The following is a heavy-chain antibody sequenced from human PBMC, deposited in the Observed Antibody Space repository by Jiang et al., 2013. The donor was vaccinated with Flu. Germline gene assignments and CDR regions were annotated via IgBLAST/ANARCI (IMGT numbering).Heavy chain of an antibody. CDR3: AKGAVVVVAAIFDY. D-gene: IGHD2-15*01. CDR2: ITGSGGSA. V-gene: IGHV3-23*01. CDR1: GFTFSSYV. Sequence: RLSCAASGFTFSSYVMSWVRQAPGKGLEWVSVITGSGGSAYYADSVKGRFTISRDNSKNTLFLQMNSLRAEDTAVYYCAKGAVVVVAAIFDYWGQGTLVTVSS. J-gene: IGHJ4*02.